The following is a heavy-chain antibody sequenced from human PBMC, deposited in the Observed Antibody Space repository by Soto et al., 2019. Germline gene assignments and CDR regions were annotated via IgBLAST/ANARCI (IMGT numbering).Heavy chain of an antibody. CDR2: SSAYNGNT. J-gene: IGHJ5*02. CDR1: GYTFTSYG. V-gene: IGHV1-18*01. CDR3: ARLTPDRSGWFLSNWFDP. Sequence: QVQLVQSGAEVKKPGASVKVSCKASGYTFTSYGISWVRQAPGQGLEWMGWSSAYNGNTNYAQKLKGRVTMTTDTATSTACMELRSLRSDDTAVYYCARLTPDRSGWFLSNWFDPWGQGTLVTVSS. D-gene: IGHD6-19*01.